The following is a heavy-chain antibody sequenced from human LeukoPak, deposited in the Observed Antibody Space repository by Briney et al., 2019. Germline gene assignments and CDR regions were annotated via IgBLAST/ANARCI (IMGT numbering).Heavy chain of an antibody. J-gene: IGHJ5*02. CDR1: GFAFSSYA. CDR3: AKDRASGSGSYSYRGFDH. D-gene: IGHD6-19*01. Sequence: GGSLRLSCAASGFAFSSYAMSWVRQAPGKGLEWVSTISDSGGTTYYADSVKGRFTISRDNSKNTLYLQMNSLRAEDTAVYYCAKDRASGSGSYSYRGFDHWGQGTLVTVSS. CDR2: ISDSGGTT. V-gene: IGHV3-23*01.